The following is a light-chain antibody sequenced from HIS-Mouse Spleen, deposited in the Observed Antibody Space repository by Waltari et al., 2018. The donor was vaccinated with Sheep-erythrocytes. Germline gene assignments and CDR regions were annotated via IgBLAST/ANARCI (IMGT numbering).Light chain of an antibody. J-gene: IGLJ1*01. CDR1: KLGDKY. Sequence: SSELTQPPSVSVFPGQTASITCSGDKLGDKYACWYQQKPGQSPVLVIYQDTKRPSGIPERFAGSKSGNTATLTIRGTQAMDEADYYCCSYAGSYNHVFATGTKVTVL. CDR3: CSYAGSYNHV. V-gene: IGLV3-1*01. CDR2: QDT.